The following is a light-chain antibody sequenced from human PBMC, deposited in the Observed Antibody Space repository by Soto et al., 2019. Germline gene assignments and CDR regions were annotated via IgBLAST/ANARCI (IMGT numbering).Light chain of an antibody. J-gene: IGKJ1*01. CDR2: AAS. CDR3: QQYGRSSWT. CDR1: QRVTTSY. V-gene: IGKV3-20*01. Sequence: EIVLTQSPGTLSLSPGERATLSCRASQRVTTSYLGWYQQKPGQAPRLLIYAASSRATGIPDRFSGSGSGTDFTLTISRLEPEDFAVYYCQQYGRSSWTFGQGTKLERK.